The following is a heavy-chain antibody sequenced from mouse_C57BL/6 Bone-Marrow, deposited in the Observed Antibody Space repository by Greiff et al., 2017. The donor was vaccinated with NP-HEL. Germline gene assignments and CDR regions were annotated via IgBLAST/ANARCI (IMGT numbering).Heavy chain of an antibody. CDR2: IDPSDSYT. CDR3: ARWLLRFPWFAY. D-gene: IGHD2-3*01. J-gene: IGHJ3*01. Sequence: QVQLQQSGAELVRPGTSVKLSCKASGYTFTSYWMHWVKQRPGQGLEWIGVIDPSDSYTNYNQKFKGKATLTVDTSSSTAYMQLSSLTSEDSAVYYCARWLLRFPWFAYWGQGTLVTVSA. V-gene: IGHV1-59*01. CDR1: GYTFTSYW.